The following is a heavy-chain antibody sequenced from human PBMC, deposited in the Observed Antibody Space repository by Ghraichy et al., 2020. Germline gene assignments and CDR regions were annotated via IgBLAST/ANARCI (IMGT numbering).Heavy chain of an antibody. CDR3: ARVFYYYYMDV. V-gene: IGHV3-7*03. CDR1: GFTFSSYW. CDR2: IKQDGSEK. J-gene: IGHJ6*03. Sequence: GALRLSCAASGFTFSSYWMSWVRQAPGKGLEWVANIKQDGSEKYYVDSVKGRFTISRDNAKNSLYLQMNSLRAEDTAVYYCARVFYYYYMDVWGKGTTVTVSS.